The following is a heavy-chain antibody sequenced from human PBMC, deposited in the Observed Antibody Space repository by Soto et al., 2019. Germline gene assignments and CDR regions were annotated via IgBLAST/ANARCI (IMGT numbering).Heavy chain of an antibody. V-gene: IGHV3-33*01. CDR3: GRDPKDPQWLVRRMYYFDF. Sequence: QVQLVESGGGVVQPGRSLRLSCAASGFTFSSYGMHWVRQAPGKGLEWVAVIWYDGSNKYYADSVKGRFTISRDNSNNTLYLLMNNLRAENMAVYYCGRDPKDPQWLVRRMYYFDFLGQVTLVTVSS. D-gene: IGHD6-19*01. CDR2: IWYDGSNK. CDR1: GFTFSSYG. J-gene: IGHJ4*02.